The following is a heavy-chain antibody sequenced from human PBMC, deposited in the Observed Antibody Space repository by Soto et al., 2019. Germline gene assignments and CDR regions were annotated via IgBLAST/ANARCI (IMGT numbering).Heavy chain of an antibody. Sequence: PGGSLRVSFAASGFTFSRYGMHWVRQAPGKGLEWVAVISYDGSNKYYADSVKGRFTISRDNSKNTLYLQMNSLRAEDTAVYYCAKVSTAMDFDYWGQGTLVTVSS. D-gene: IGHD5-18*01. CDR1: GFTFSRYG. CDR3: AKVSTAMDFDY. J-gene: IGHJ4*02. CDR2: ISYDGSNK. V-gene: IGHV3-30*18.